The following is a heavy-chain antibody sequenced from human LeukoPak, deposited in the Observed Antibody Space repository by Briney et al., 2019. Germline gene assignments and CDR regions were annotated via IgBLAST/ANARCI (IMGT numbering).Heavy chain of an antibody. CDR3: ARRRGIVGATGLGY. Sequence: ASVKVSCKASGYTFTSYGISWVRQAPGQGLEWMGWISAYNGNTNYAQKFQGRVTITRDTSASTAYMELSSLRSEDTAVYYCARRRGIVGATGLGYWGQGTLVTVSS. CDR2: ISAYNGNT. V-gene: IGHV1-18*01. CDR1: GYTFTSYG. J-gene: IGHJ4*02. D-gene: IGHD1-26*01.